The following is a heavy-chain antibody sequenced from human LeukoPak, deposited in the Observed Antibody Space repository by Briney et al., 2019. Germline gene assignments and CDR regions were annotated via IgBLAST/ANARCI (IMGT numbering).Heavy chain of an antibody. Sequence: PGGSLRLSCAASGITFNNYWMHWVRQVPGKELVWVSRICSDGSSTSYADSVKGRFTISRDSAKNTMYLQMNSLRPDDTAVYYCLLLWPRWAWGQGTLVTVSS. CDR3: LLLWPRWA. V-gene: IGHV3-74*01. J-gene: IGHJ5*02. CDR1: GITFNNYW. CDR2: ICSDGSST. D-gene: IGHD3-10*01.